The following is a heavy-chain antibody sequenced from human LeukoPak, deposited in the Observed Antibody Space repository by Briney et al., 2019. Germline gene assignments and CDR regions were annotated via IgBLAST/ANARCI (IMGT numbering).Heavy chain of an antibody. CDR2: ISYDGSNK. V-gene: IGHV3-30-3*01. CDR1: GFTFSSYA. D-gene: IGHD2-2*01. CDR3: ARARCSSTSCFLNGGYYFDY. Sequence: PGGSLRLSCAASGFTFSSYAMHWVRQPPGKGLEWVAVISYDGSNKYYADSVKGRFTISRDNSKNTLYLQMNSLRAEDTAVYYCARARCSSTSCFLNGGYYFDYWGQGTLVTVSS. J-gene: IGHJ4*02.